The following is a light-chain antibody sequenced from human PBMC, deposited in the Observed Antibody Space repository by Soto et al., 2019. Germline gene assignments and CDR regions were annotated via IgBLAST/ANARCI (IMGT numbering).Light chain of an antibody. J-gene: IGKJ4*01. CDR1: QSISSY. CDR2: ASS. V-gene: IGKV1-39*01. Sequence: DIPMTQSPSSLSASVGDRVTITCRASQSISSYLNWYQQKPGKAPKLLIYASSSLQSGVPSRFSGSGSGTDFTLTISSLQPDDFETYYCQQSYSTPPLTFGGGTKVEIK. CDR3: QQSYSTPPLT.